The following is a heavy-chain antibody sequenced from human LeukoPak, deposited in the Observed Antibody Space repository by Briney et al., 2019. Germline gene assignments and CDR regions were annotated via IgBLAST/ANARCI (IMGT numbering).Heavy chain of an antibody. D-gene: IGHD2-21*02. V-gene: IGHV3-23*01. CDR2: ISAGGDTT. J-gene: IGHJ3*02. CDR3: AKEGCYLCGVDSLPGI. CDR1: GFTFNSYA. Sequence: PGGSLRLSCAASGFTFNSYAMSWVRQAPGKGLEWVSAISAGGDTTYYADSVKGRFTISRDNSKNTLFLQMNRLRDDDTAVYYCAKEGCYLCGVDSLPGIWGQGTTVTVSS.